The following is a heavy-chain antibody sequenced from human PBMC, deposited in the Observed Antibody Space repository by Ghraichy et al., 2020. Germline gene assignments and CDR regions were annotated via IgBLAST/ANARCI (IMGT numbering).Heavy chain of an antibody. CDR3: EKRSVATSYYFDD. J-gene: IGHJ4*02. V-gene: IGHV3-23*01. D-gene: IGHD5-12*01. Sequence: GSLRLSCAASGFTFSSYYMRWVRHPPGTGLEWVCSISASSDYSPYADSVKGRFPLSRDNSKNTLHLQMNGLRAEDTAGYFCEKRSVATSYYFDDWGQGALVTVSS. CDR1: GFTFSSYY. CDR2: ISASSDYS.